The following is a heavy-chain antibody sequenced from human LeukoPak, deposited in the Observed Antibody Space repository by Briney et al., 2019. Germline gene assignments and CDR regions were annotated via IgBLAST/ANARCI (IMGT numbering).Heavy chain of an antibody. D-gene: IGHD6-19*01. J-gene: IGHJ4*02. CDR2: VYWDDDV. CDR1: GFSLSTSGVG. Sequence: SGPTLVNSTATLRLTCTFSGFSLSTSGVGVGWIRQPPGKTLGCLALVYWDDDVRCSASLKRRLNITNDTSKNQVVLTMNNKNPVDTATYYCAHTRTRGSWPVRVVFFDYWGQGTLVTVSS. V-gene: IGHV2-5*02. CDR3: AHTRTRGSWPVRVVFFDY.